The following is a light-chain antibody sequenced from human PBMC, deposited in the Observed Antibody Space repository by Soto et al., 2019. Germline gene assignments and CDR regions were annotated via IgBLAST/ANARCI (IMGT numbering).Light chain of an antibody. CDR2: AAA. CDR3: QQAYGAPPT. V-gene: IGKV1-39*01. Sequence: DIQMTQSPSSLSASVGDRVTITCRASQSITTYLNWYQQTSGEAPKLLSYAAALLQTGVPSSVGGSGSGTDFTLTISSLQPEDFASYYGQQAYGAPPTFGQGTKVVIK. CDR1: QSITTY. J-gene: IGKJ1*01.